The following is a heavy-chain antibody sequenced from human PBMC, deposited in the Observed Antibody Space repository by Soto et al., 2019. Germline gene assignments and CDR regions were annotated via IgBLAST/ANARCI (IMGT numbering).Heavy chain of an antibody. J-gene: IGHJ5*02. CDR2: ISSSSSYI. Sequence: EVQLVESGGGLVKPGGSLRPSCAASGFTFSSYSMNWVRQAPGKGLEWVSSISSSSSYIYYADSVKGRFTISRDNAKNSLYLQMNSLRAEDTAVYYCASSDCSGGSCSLIDPWGQGTLVTVSS. CDR3: ASSDCSGGSCSLIDP. V-gene: IGHV3-21*01. CDR1: GFTFSSYS. D-gene: IGHD2-15*01.